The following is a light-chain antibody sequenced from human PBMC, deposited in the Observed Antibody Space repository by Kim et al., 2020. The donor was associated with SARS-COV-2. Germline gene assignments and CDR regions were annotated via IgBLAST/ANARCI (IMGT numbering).Light chain of an antibody. CDR2: GAS. J-gene: IGKJ2*01. Sequence: DIQMTQSPSSLSASVGDRVTITCRASQSISTYLNWYQQKPGKAPKLLIYGASNLPSGVPSRFSGSGSGTAFTLTISTLQPEDFGTYYCQQGYRTLGQGTRLEI. CDR3: QQGYRT. V-gene: IGKV1-39*01. CDR1: QSISTY.